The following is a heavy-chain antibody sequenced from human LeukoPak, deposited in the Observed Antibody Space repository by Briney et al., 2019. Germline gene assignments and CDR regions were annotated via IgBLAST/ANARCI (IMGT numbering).Heavy chain of an antibody. Sequence: SETLSLTCTVSGGSISSYYWSWIRQPPGKGLEWIGYIYYSGSTNYNPSLKSRVTISVDTSKNQFSLKLSSVTAADTAVYYCARSVHGGSHLAYYFDYWGQGTLVTVSS. CDR2: IYYSGST. CDR1: GGSISSYY. CDR3: ARSVHGGSHLAYYFDY. D-gene: IGHD1-26*01. J-gene: IGHJ4*02. V-gene: IGHV4-59*08.